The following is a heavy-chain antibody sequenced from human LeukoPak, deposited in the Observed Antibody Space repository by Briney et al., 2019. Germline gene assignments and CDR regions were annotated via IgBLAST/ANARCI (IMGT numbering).Heavy chain of an antibody. D-gene: IGHD3-10*01. Sequence: PSESLSLTCTVSGGSISNNYYCCWIRPPPGKGLEWTGYSNCSGSTNYNPSLRSRVTISIDTTKNRFSLKVTSVTAADTAVFYCARYRGSSSSFDDWGQGTLVTVSS. CDR2: SNCSGST. J-gene: IGHJ4*02. CDR1: GGSISNNYY. V-gene: IGHV4-59*01. CDR3: ARYRGSSSSFDD.